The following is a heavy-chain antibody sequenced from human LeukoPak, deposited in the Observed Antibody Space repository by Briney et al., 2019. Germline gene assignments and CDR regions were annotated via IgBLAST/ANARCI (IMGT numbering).Heavy chain of an antibody. CDR3: ARDLHSYGYWGSFDY. D-gene: IGHD5-18*01. CDR2: ISSSSSYI. J-gene: IGHJ4*02. CDR1: GFTFSSYS. Sequence: GGSLRLSRAASGFTFSSYSMNWVRQAPGKGLEWVSSISSSSSYIYYADSVKGRFTISRDNAKNSLYLQMNSLRAEDTAVYYCARDLHSYGYWGSFDYWGQGTLVTVSS. V-gene: IGHV3-21*01.